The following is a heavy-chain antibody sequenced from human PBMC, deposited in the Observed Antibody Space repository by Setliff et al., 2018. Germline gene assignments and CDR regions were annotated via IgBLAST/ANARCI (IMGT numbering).Heavy chain of an antibody. V-gene: IGHV5-51*01. D-gene: IGHD3-22*01. Sequence: PGESLKISCQGSGYTFTDLWIAWVRQTPGKGLEWMGIIHPADYDTRYSPSLQGQVTFSADRSISTAHLQWDSLKASDTAMYYCARGYDSGGWNYWGQGTLVTVSS. J-gene: IGHJ4*02. CDR2: IHPADYDT. CDR3: ARGYDSGGWNY. CDR1: GYTFTDLW.